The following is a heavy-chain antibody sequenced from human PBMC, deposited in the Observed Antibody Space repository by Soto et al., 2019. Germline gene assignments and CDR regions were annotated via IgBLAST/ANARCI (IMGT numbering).Heavy chain of an antibody. Sequence: SETLSLTCTVSGGSISSYYWSWIRQPPGKGLEWIGYIYYSGSTNYNPSLKSRVTISVDTSKNQFSLKLSSVTAADTAVYYCARDYDSSGDRSFDIRGQGTMVTVSS. D-gene: IGHD3-22*01. CDR2: IYYSGST. CDR3: ARDYDSSGDRSFDI. J-gene: IGHJ3*02. CDR1: GGSISSYY. V-gene: IGHV4-59*01.